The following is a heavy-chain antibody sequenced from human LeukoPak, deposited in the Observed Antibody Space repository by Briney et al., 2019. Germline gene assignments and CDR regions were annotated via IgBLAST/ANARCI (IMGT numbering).Heavy chain of an antibody. CDR2: ISNSDNKP. J-gene: IGHJ4*02. CDR1: GFTFSSYA. Sequence: GGSLRLSCAASGFTFSSYAMSWVRQAPGKGLEWVSTISNSDNKPYYADSVKGRFTISRDNSKNTLYLQMNSLRAEDTAVYYCASGYSYLGYWGQGTLVTVSS. CDR3: ASGYSYLGY. D-gene: IGHD5-18*01. V-gene: IGHV3-23*01.